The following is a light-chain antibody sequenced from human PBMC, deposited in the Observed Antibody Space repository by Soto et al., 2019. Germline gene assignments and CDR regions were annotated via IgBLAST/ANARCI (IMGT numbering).Light chain of an antibody. CDR1: QIVSSNA. CDR3: QQYENSPT. Sequence: ESVLTQSPTTLSLSVGERATLSCRASQIVSSNALAWFQQRPGQAPRVLIYSASSRATGIPDRFSGSGSGTDFTLTISRREPEDFSVYYCQQYENSPTFGQGTKVEIK. V-gene: IGKV3-20*01. CDR2: SAS. J-gene: IGKJ1*01.